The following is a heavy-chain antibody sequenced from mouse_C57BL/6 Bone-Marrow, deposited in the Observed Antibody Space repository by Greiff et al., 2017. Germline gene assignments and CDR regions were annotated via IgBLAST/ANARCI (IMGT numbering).Heavy chain of an antibody. CDR2: IYPGGGYT. CDR1: GYTFTNYW. CDR3: ARHRLNYFDY. J-gene: IGHJ2*01. Sequence: VQLQQSGAELVRPGTSVKMSCKASGYTFTNYWIGWAKQRPGHGLEWIGDIYPGGGYTNYNEKFKGKATLTADKSSSTAYMQFRSLTSEDSAIYYCARHRLNYFDYWGQGTTLTVSS. V-gene: IGHV1-63*01.